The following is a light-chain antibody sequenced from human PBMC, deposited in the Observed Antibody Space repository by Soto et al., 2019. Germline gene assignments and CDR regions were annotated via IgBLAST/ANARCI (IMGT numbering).Light chain of an antibody. CDR2: DAS. CDR1: QSISKY. CDR3: QHYNSYSEA. V-gene: IGKV1-5*01. J-gene: IGKJ1*01. Sequence: DIQMTQSPSTLSASVGDRVTITCRASQSISKYLAWYQQKPGKAPKLLIYDASSLESGVPSRFSGSGSGTEFTLTISSLQPADFATYYCQHYNSYSEAFGQGTKVDIK.